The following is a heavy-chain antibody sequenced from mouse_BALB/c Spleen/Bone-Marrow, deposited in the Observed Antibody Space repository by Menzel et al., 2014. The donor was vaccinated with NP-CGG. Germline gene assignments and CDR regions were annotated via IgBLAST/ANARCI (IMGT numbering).Heavy chain of an antibody. CDR3: ARKDGGYYVMDY. D-gene: IGHD2-3*01. J-gene: IGHJ4*01. CDR1: GFSLSRYN. CDR2: IWGGGGT. V-gene: IGHV2-6-4*01. Sequence: VQGVESGPGLVAPSQHLSITCTVSGFSLSRYNIHWIRQPPGKGLEWLGMIWGGGGTDHNSALKSRLRISKDNSKSQIFLKINSLQIDDTAMYYCARKDGGYYVMDYWGQGTSVTVSS.